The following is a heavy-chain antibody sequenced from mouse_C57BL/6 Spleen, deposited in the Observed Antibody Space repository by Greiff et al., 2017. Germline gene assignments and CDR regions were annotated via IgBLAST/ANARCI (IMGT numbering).Heavy chain of an antibody. V-gene: IGHV1-15*01. CDR3: ARWGYYGSSSWFAY. D-gene: IGHD1-1*01. CDR2: IDPETGGT. CDR1: GYTFTDYE. J-gene: IGHJ3*01. Sequence: VQLQQSGAELVRPGASVTLSCKASGYTFTDYEMHWVKQTPVHGLEWIGAIDPETGGTAYNQKFKGKAILTADKSSSTAYMELRSLTYEDSAVYYCARWGYYGSSSWFAYWGQGTLVTVSA.